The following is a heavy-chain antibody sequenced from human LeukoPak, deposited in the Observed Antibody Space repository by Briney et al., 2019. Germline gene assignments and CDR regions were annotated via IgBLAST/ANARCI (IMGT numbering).Heavy chain of an antibody. V-gene: IGHV1-8*01. Sequence: ASVRVSCKASGYTFTDYDINWVRQATGQGLEWMGWMNPKSGNIGYAQNFQGRVTMTRDTSISTAYMELSSLRSEDTAVYYCARGLVAARPLLMGYWGQGTLVTVSS. D-gene: IGHD6-6*01. CDR1: GYTFTDYD. CDR2: MNPKSGNI. J-gene: IGHJ4*02. CDR3: ARGLVAARPLLMGY.